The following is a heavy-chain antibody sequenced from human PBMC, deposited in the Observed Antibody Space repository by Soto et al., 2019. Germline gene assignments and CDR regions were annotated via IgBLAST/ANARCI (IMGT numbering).Heavy chain of an antibody. Sequence: SGGGLVQPQGSLRLSCAASGFTFSSYAMGWVRQGPGKGLEWVAVVSIGGSTHYADSVRGRFTISRDNSKNTLSLQMNSLTAEDTAVYFCAKRRGAGGHFDYWGQGALVTVSS. CDR1: GFTFSSYA. CDR2: VSIGGST. CDR3: AKRRGAGGHFDY. D-gene: IGHD2-15*01. J-gene: IGHJ4*02. V-gene: IGHV3-23*01.